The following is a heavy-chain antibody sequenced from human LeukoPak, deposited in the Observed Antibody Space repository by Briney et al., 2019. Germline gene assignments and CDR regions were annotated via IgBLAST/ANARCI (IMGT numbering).Heavy chain of an antibody. CDR1: GFSFSSHG. Sequence: QSGGALRLSRAASGFSFSSHGMHWVRPAPGKGLEWVALIWFDGSQIYYSDSLKGRFTISRDNSKNTLYLQMNSLSAVDTAMYYCAGWNGADSSGSYFVWGQGTMVTVSS. CDR2: IWFDGSQI. CDR3: AGWNGADSSGSYFV. D-gene: IGHD3-22*01. V-gene: IGHV3-33*01. J-gene: IGHJ3*01.